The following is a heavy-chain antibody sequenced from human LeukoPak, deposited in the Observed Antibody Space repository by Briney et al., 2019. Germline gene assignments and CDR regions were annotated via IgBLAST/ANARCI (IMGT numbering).Heavy chain of an antibody. CDR3: ASDLGYGYSYAHEVVDY. CDR1: GFTFSSYW. D-gene: IGHD5-18*01. CDR2: IKQDGSEK. V-gene: IGHV3-7*01. J-gene: IGHJ4*02. Sequence: GGSLRLSCAASGFTFSSYWMSWVRQAPGKGLEWVANIKQDGSEKYYVDSVKGRFTVSRDNAKNSLYLQMNSLRAEDTAVYYCASDLGYGYSYAHEVVDYWGQGTLVTVSS.